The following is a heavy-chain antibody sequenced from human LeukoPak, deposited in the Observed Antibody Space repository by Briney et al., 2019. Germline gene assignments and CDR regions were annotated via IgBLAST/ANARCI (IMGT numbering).Heavy chain of an antibody. CDR2: IRYDGSNK. Sequence: GGSLRLSCAASGFTFSSYGMHWVRQAPGKGLEWVAFIRYDGSNKYYADSVKGRFTISRDNSKNTLYLQMNSLRAEDTAVYYCARIYYDSSGYYELFDYWGQGTLVTASS. CDR3: ARIYYDSSGYYELFDY. J-gene: IGHJ4*02. CDR1: GFTFSSYG. V-gene: IGHV3-30*02. D-gene: IGHD3-22*01.